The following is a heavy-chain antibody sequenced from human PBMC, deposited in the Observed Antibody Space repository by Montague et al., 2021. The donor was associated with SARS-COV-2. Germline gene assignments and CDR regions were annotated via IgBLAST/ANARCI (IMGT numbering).Heavy chain of an antibody. V-gene: IGHV3-33*01. CDR3: ARDNDILTGYYLDY. CDR1: GFTFSSYG. D-gene: IGHD3-9*01. Sequence: SLILSCAASGFTFSSYGMHWVRQAPGKGLEWVAVIWYDGSNKYYADSVKGRFTISRDNSKNTLYLQMNSLRAEDTAVYYCARDNDILTGYYLDYWGQGTLVTVSS. CDR2: IWYDGSNK. J-gene: IGHJ4*02.